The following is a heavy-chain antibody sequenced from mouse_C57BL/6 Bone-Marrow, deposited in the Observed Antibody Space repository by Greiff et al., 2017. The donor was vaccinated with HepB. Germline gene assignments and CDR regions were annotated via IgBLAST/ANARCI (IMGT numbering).Heavy chain of an antibody. CDR1: GYTFTSYW. D-gene: IGHD1-1*01. J-gene: IGHJ2*01. Sequence: QVQLQQPGAELVMPGASVKLSCKASGYTFTSYWMHWVKQRPGQGLEWIGEIDPSDSYTNYNQKFKSKSTLTVDKSSSSAYMQRSTLASEDSAVYYCERNGSSYFDYWGQGTTLTVSS. CDR2: IDPSDSYT. V-gene: IGHV1-69*01. CDR3: ERNGSSYFDY.